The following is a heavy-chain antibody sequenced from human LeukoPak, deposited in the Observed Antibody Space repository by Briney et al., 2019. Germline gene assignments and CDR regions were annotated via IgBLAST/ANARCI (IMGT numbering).Heavy chain of an antibody. D-gene: IGHD4-17*01. CDR2: IYYSGST. Sequence: PSQTLSLTCTVSGGSISSGGYYWSWIRQHPGKGLEWIGCIYYSGSTYYNPSLKSRVTISVDTSKNQFSLKLSSVTAADTAVYYCARVLRSFDSDAFDIWGQGTMVTVSS. CDR3: ARVLRSFDSDAFDI. CDR1: GGSISSGGYY. J-gene: IGHJ3*02. V-gene: IGHV4-31*03.